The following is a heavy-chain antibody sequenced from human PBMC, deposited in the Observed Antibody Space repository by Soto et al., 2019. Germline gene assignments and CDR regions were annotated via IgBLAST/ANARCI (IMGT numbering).Heavy chain of an antibody. J-gene: IGHJ6*02. V-gene: IGHV3-30*18. CDR2: ISYDGSNK. D-gene: IGHD2-2*03. CDR3: AKDLGIVVVPAAKASYYYYYGMDV. CDR1: GFTFSSYG. Sequence: PGGSLRLSCAASGFTFSSYGMHWVRQAPGKGLEWVAVISYDGSNKYYADSVKGRFTISRDNSKNTLYLQMNSLRAEDTAVYYCAKDLGIVVVPAAKASYYYYYGMDVWGQGTTVTVSS.